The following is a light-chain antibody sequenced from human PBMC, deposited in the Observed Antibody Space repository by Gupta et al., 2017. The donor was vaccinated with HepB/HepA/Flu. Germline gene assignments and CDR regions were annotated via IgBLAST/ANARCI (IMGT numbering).Light chain of an antibody. J-gene: IGKJ4*01. CDR2: DAS. CDR3: QQRSNWPPALT. CDR1: QSVSSY. V-gene: IGKV3-11*01. Sequence: EIVLTQSPATLSLSPGGRATLSCRASQSVSSYLAWYQQKPGHAPRLLIYDASNRDTGIPARFSGSGSGTDFTLTISSIGPEDFAVYYCQQRSNWPPALTFGGGTKVEIK.